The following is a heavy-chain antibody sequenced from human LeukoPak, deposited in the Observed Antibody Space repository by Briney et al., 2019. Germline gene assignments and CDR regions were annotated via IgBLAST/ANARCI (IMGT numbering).Heavy chain of an antibody. CDR3: ARVPTRQWPLQY. Sequence: ASVKVSCKASGYTFTGYYMHWVRQAPGQGLEWMGWINPNSGGTNYAQKFQGRVTMTRDTSISTAYMELSRLGSDDTAVYYCARVPTRQWPLQYWGQGTLVTVSS. V-gene: IGHV1-2*02. CDR2: INPNSGGT. CDR1: GYTFTGYY. D-gene: IGHD6-19*01. J-gene: IGHJ4*02.